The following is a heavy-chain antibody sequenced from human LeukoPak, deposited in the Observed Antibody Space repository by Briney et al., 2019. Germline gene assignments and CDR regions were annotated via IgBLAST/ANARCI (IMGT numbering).Heavy chain of an antibody. CDR2: ISGSGGST. J-gene: IGHJ4*02. D-gene: IGHD3-16*01. CDR3: ARDKGGIGRYFDY. CDR1: GFTFSSYG. Sequence: GGTLRLSCAASGFTFSSYGMSWVRQAPGKGLEWVSAISGSGGSTYYADSVKGRFTISRDNSKNTLYLQMNSLRAEDTAVYYCARDKGGIGRYFDYWGQGTLVTASS. V-gene: IGHV3-23*01.